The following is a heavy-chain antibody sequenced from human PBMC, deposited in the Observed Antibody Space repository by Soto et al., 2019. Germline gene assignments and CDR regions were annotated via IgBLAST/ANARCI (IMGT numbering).Heavy chain of an antibody. J-gene: IGHJ4*02. CDR1: GFTVSNNY. D-gene: IGHD3-10*01. CDR2: IYSGGYT. CDR3: GPRPGGGGY. V-gene: IGHV3-53*01. Sequence: EVQLVESGGGLIQPGGSLRLSCAVSGFTVSNNYMSWVRQAPGKGLEGVSVIYSGGYTAYGDSVKGRFTISRDNSKKTLCFKMKSPRADAPAVYYRGPRPGGGGYWGQGTLVTVSS.